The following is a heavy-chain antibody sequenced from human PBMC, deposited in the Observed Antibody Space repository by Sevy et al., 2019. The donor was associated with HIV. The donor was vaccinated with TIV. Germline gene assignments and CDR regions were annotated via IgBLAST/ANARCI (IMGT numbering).Heavy chain of an antibody. CDR1: GFTFSSYS. CDR3: ARNGGYADYGMDV. J-gene: IGHJ6*02. D-gene: IGHD2-2*01. CDR2: MNSITSTI. V-gene: IGHV3-48*01. Sequence: GGSLRLSCVGSGFTFSSYSMNWVRQAPGKGLEWLSYMNSITSTIYYADSVKGRFTISRDNAKNSVSLQMHSLRAEDTAVYYCARNGGYADYGMDVRGQGTTATVSS.